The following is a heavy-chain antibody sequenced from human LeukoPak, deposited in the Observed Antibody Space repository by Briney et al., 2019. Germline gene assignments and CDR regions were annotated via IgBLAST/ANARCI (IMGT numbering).Heavy chain of an antibody. Sequence: GGSLRLSCAASGFIVSSNYMRWVRQAPGKGLEWVSSISSSSSYIFYADSVKGRFTISRDNAKNSLYLQMSSLRAEDAAVYYCAREGGYQYYYAMDVWGQGTTVTVSS. J-gene: IGHJ6*02. CDR2: ISSSSSYI. CDR1: GFIVSSNY. D-gene: IGHD3-16*01. V-gene: IGHV3-21*01. CDR3: AREGGYQYYYAMDV.